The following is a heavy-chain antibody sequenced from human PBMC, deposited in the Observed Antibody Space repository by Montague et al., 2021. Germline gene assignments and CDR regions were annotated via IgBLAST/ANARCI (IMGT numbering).Heavy chain of an antibody. Sequence: SETRSLTCGVYGGSLSEYYWTWIRQSPEKGLEWIGEVRHIGSTNYNPSLKSRVTMSVDKSKNKFSLKLRSVTAADTAVYYCASDRGPFDYWGQGTVVTVSS. CDR2: VRHIGST. J-gene: IGHJ4*02. D-gene: IGHD3-10*01. CDR3: ASDRGPFDY. CDR1: GGSLSEYY. V-gene: IGHV4-34*01.